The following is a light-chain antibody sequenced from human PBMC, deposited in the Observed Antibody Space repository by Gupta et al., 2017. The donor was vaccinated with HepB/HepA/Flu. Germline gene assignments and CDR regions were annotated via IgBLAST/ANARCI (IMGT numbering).Light chain of an antibody. J-gene: IGLJ1*01. CDR1: SSDIGSYKY. CDR3: SSYRSSSTLDYV. V-gene: IGLV2-14*01. CDR2: DVS. Sequence: QSALTQPASVSGSPGQSITISCTGTSSDIGSYKYVSWYLQHPDKAPKLIIFDVSNRPSGVSNRFSGSKSGNTASLTISGLQAEDEADYYCSSYRSSSTLDYVFGTGTKVTVL.